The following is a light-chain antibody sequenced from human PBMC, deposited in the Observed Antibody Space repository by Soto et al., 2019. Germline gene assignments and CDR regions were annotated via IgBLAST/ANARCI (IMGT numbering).Light chain of an antibody. CDR3: QQYHSYST. J-gene: IGKJ1*01. CDR1: QSVSNN. V-gene: IGKV3-15*01. Sequence: EIVMTQSAAILSVSPGDRATLSCRAGQSVSNNLAWYQQKPGQTPRLVIYGASNRATGVPARFSGSGSGTEFTLTISSLQPDDFATYYCQQYHSYSTFGQRTKVDI. CDR2: GAS.